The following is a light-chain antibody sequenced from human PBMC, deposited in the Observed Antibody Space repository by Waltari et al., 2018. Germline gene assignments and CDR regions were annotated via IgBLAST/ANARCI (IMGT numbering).Light chain of an antibody. CDR2: GAS. CDR1: QNIHMF. Sequence: DIQMTQSPSSLSASVGDRVTITCRASQNIHMFLNWYQQKPGKAPKLLIFGASRLQNGVSSRFSGSGSGADFTLTITSLHPEDFATYWCQQTYIPPWTFGIGTKVEIK. J-gene: IGKJ1*01. CDR3: QQTYIPPWT. V-gene: IGKV1-39*01.